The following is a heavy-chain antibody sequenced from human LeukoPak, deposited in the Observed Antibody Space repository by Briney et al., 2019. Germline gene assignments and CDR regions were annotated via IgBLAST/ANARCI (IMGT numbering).Heavy chain of an antibody. V-gene: IGHV3-11*04. CDR2: ISSRGGTI. Sequence: GGSLRLSCAASGFTFRDSAMSWVRQAPGKGLEWVSYISSRGGTIYYADSVKGRFTISRDNTKNSLYLQMNSLRAEDTAVYYCTRTLVTVPTSWGQGTLVTVSS. J-gene: IGHJ5*02. CDR1: GFTFRDSA. D-gene: IGHD1-20*01. CDR3: TRTLVTVPTS.